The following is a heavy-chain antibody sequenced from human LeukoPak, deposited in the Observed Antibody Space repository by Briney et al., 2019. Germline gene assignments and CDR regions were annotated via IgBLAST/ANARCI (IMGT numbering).Heavy chain of an antibody. CDR3: AKASDFDSSGFPVDVFDF. J-gene: IGHJ4*02. Sequence: GGSLRLSCAASGFTFSTFDMSWVRQAPGKGLQWVSTISGAGGTTLFADSVKGRFSISRDNSNNKVFLQMNSLRVEDTAVYYCAKASDFDSSGFPVDVFDFWGQGLLVSVAS. CDR1: GFTFSTFD. CDR2: ISGAGGTT. V-gene: IGHV3-23*01. D-gene: IGHD3-22*01.